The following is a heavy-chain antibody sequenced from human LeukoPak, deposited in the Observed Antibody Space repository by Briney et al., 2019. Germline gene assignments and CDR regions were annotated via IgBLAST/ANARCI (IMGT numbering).Heavy chain of an antibody. CDR2: VYYGGDA. CDR1: GGSIDSSGSY. CDR3: AGLLSRGWPYYYGLGA. Sequence: SETLSLTCTVSGGSIDSSGSYWGWIRQPPGKGLEWIGCVYYGGDAYYNPSLKSRVTISADLSKNQFSLSLISVTAADTALYYCAGLLSRGWPYYYGLGAWGQGTTVTVSS. D-gene: IGHD6-19*01. J-gene: IGHJ6*02. V-gene: IGHV4-39*01.